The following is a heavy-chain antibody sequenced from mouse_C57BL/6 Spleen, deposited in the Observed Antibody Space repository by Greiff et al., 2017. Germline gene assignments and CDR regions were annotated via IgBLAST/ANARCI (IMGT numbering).Heavy chain of an antibody. Sequence: VHVKQSGPELVKPGASVKMSCKASGYTFTDYNMHWVKQSHGKSLEWIGYINPNNGGTSYNQKFKGKATLTVNKSSSTAYMELRSLTSEDSAVYYCARGGLLLRGFAYWGQGTLVTVSA. J-gene: IGHJ3*01. CDR1: GYTFTDYN. CDR3: ARGGLLLRGFAY. CDR2: INPNNGGT. D-gene: IGHD1-1*01. V-gene: IGHV1-22*01.